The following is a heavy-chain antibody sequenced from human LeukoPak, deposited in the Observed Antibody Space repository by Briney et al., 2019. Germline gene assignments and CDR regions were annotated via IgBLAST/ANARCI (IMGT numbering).Heavy chain of an antibody. D-gene: IGHD6-19*01. CDR1: GFTVSSNH. Sequence: GGSLRLSCAASGFTVSSNHMSWVRQAPGKGLEWVSVIYSGGSTYYADSVKGRFTISRDNSKNTLYLQMNSLRAEDTAVYYCASRAVVGYYYFDYWGQGTLVTVSS. J-gene: IGHJ4*02. V-gene: IGHV3-53*01. CDR2: IYSGGST. CDR3: ASRAVVGYYYFDY.